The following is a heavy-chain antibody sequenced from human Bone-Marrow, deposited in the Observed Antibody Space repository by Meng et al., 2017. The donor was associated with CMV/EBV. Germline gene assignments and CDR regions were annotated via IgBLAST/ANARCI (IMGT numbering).Heavy chain of an antibody. J-gene: IGHJ4*02. CDR1: GYIFTSYG. Sequence: ASVKVSCKASGYIFTSYGITWVRQAPGQGLEWMGWINPNSGGTNYAQKFQGRVTMTRDTSISTAYMELSRLRSDDTAVYYCARGGGDYWGQGTLVTVSS. CDR3: ARGGGDY. V-gene: IGHV1-2*02. D-gene: IGHD4-23*01. CDR2: INPNSGGT.